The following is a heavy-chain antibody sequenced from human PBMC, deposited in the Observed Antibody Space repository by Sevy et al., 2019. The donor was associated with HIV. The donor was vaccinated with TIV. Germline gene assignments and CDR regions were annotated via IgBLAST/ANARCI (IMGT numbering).Heavy chain of an antibody. V-gene: IGHV3-23*01. CDR2: VNGAGISA. D-gene: IGHD2-21*01. CDR3: ARAALWSAENGAFEN. J-gene: IGHJ3*02. CDR1: RFNFDNYA. Sequence: GGSLRLSCAASRFNFDNYAIHWVRQAPGKGLEWVSGVNGAGISANYADSVRGRFTGSRDNSKDIVYLQMNSLRAGDTATYFCARAALWSAENGAFENWGQGTLVTVSS.